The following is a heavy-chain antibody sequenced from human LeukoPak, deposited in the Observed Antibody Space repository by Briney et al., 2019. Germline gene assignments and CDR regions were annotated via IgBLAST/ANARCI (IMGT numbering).Heavy chain of an antibody. CDR3: ARDGSGTYSPAGVGWLDP. Sequence: ASVKVSFKASGYTFTSFGISLVRQAPGQGLEGMGWIICYNGNTNYTQTVQGRVTMTRDTSTSKAYIDLRSLRADDTDMYYCARDGSGTYSPAGVGWLDPWGQRTLVTVSS. J-gene: IGHJ5*02. CDR1: GYTFTSFG. CDR2: IICYNGNT. D-gene: IGHD3-10*01. V-gene: IGHV1-18*01.